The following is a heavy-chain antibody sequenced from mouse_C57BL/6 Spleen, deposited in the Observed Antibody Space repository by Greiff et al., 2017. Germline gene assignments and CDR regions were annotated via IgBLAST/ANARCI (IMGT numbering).Heavy chain of an antibody. CDR3: ARGAYYSNLRFFAY. Sequence: EVQLQQSGPELVKPGASVKMSCKASGYTFTDYNMHWVKQSHGKSLEWIGYINPNNGGTSYNQKFKGKATLTVNKSSSTAYMELRSLTSEDSAVYYCARGAYYSNLRFFAYWGQGTLVTVSA. CDR2: INPNNGGT. D-gene: IGHD2-5*01. CDR1: GYTFTDYN. J-gene: IGHJ3*01. V-gene: IGHV1-22*01.